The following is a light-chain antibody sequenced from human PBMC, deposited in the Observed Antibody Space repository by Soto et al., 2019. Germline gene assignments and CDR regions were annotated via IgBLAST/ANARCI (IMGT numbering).Light chain of an antibody. J-gene: IGKJ1*01. Sequence: ATQMTQSPSSLSASVGDRVTIACRASQGIRTELGWYQQKAGEAPKLLIYAASTLQSGVPPRFSGSGSGTDFTLTISSLQPEDFATYYCLQDYDYSRTFGQGTKVEMK. CDR3: LQDYDYSRT. V-gene: IGKV1-6*01. CDR2: AAS. CDR1: QGIRTE.